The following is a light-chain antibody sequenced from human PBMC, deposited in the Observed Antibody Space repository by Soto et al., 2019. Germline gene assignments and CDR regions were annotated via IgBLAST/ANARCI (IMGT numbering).Light chain of an antibody. CDR3: ATWDHTLNAFV. V-gene: IGLV1-44*01. CDR1: RFNIGGNT. CDR2: SNI. Sequence: QSVLTQSPSASGTPGQTVTISCSGSRFNIGGNTVNWYLQLPRTAPKLLIYSNIHRPSGVPDRFSGSKSGTSASLAISGLQSEDEADYYCATWDHTLNAFVFGPGTKVTVL. J-gene: IGLJ1*01.